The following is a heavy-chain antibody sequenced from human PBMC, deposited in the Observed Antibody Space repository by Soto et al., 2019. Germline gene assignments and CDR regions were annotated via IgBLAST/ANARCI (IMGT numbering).Heavy chain of an antibody. CDR3: ARGGEEYDILTRYFKKGFEY. D-gene: IGHD3-9*01. Sequence: SETLSLTCAVYGGSFSGYYWSWIRQPPGKGLEWIGEINHSGSTNYNPSLKSRVTISVDTSKNQFSLKLSSVTAADTAVYYCARGGEEYDILTRYFKKGFEYWGEAILVTV. V-gene: IGHV4-34*01. CDR1: GGSFSGYY. CDR2: INHSGST. J-gene: IGHJ4*02.